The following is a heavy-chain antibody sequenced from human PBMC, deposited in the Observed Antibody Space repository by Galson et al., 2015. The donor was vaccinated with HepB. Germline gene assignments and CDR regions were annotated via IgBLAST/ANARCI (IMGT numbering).Heavy chain of an antibody. J-gene: IGHJ4*02. V-gene: IGHV3-9*01. Sequence: SLRLSCAASGFTFDDYAMHWVRQAPGKGLEWVSGISWNSGSIGYADSVKGRFTISRDNAKNSLYLQMNSLRAEDTALYYCAKGLGTHGTGYYFDYWGQGTLVTVSS. CDR3: AKGLGTHGTGYYFDY. CDR2: ISWNSGSI. D-gene: IGHD1-1*01. CDR1: GFTFDDYA.